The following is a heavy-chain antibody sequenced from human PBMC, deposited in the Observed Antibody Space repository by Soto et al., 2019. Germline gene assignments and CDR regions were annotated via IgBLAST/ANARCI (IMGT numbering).Heavy chain of an antibody. J-gene: IGHJ5*02. CDR3: ARGSYYDSSGYYGP. CDR1: GGSISSGGYY. CDR2: IYYSGST. V-gene: IGHV4-31*03. Sequence: QVQLQESGPGLVKPSQTLSLTCTVSGGSISSGGYYWSWIRQHPGKGLEWIGYIYYSGSTYYNPSLQSRVTIXVXAXXNQFSLKLSSVAAADTAVYYCARGSYYDSSGYYGPWGQGTLVTVSS. D-gene: IGHD3-22*01.